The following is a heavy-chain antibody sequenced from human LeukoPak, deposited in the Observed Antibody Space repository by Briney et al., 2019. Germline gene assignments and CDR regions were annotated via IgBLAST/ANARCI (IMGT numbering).Heavy chain of an antibody. D-gene: IGHD3-10*01. V-gene: IGHV1-46*01. CDR1: GYTFTSYY. J-gene: IGHJ5*02. CDR2: INPSGGST. CDR3: ARNKDVLLWFGELLSPGGGFDP. Sequence: EASVKVSCKASGYTFTSYYMHWVRQAPGQGLEWMGIINPSGGSTSYAQKFQGRVTMTRDTSTSTVYMELSSLRSEDTAVYYCARNKDVLLWFGELLSPGGGFDPWGQGTLVTVSS.